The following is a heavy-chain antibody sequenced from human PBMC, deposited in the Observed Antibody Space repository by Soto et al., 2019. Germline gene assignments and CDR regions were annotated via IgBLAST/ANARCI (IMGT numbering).Heavy chain of an antibody. J-gene: IGHJ4*02. CDR3: ARISGGPIR. CDR1: GGSISGFY. CDR2: IHTGGTT. Sequence: PPKTLSLTCTVSGGSISGFYWNWFRQPAGKGLEWIGRIHTGGTTSYKPSLRSRVTMSVDTSKNQFSLKLTSVTAADTAVYYCARISGGPIRWGQGTLVTVSS. V-gene: IGHV4-4*07.